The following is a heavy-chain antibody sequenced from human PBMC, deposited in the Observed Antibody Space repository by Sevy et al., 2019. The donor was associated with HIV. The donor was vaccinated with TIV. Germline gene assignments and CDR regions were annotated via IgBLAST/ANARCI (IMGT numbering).Heavy chain of an antibody. Sequence: GESLKISCAASGFTFSSYGMHWVRQAPGKGLEWVAVISYDGSNKYYADSVKGRFTISRENSKNTLYLQMNSPRAEDTAVYYWASSGPLLVVDYWGQGTLVTVSS. CDR3: ASSGPLLVVDY. D-gene: IGHD2-15*01. V-gene: IGHV3-30*03. CDR1: GFTFSSYG. J-gene: IGHJ4*02. CDR2: ISYDGSNK.